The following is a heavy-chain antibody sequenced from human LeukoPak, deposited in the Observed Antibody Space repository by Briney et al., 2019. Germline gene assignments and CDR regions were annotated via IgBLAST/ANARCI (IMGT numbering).Heavy chain of an antibody. CDR3: ARDQVGVATAGTFDY. V-gene: IGHV1-18*01. CDR2: ISAYNGAT. J-gene: IGHJ4*02. Sequence: EASVKVSCKASGYTFNIFGISLVRQAPGQGLEWMGYISAYNGATNYSQKHPGRVTLTTSTSTTKTYLDLHNLSFDDEAVYYYARDQVGVATAGTFDYWGQETLVTVSS. D-gene: IGHD1-26*01. CDR1: GYTFNIFG.